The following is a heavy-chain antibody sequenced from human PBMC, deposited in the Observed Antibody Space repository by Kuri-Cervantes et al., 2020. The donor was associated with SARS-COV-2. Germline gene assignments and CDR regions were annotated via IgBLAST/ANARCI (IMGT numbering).Heavy chain of an antibody. J-gene: IGHJ4*02. CDR3: VRDYRSGGSCYGFDS. V-gene: IGHV3-33*01. D-gene: IGHD2-15*01. Sequence: LALTCAASGFTFRHYGMHWARQTPTRGWEWVAIIWYDGTYKYYADSVGGRFSISRHNSKNSLYLQMNNLRAAATALYDCVRDYRSGGSCYGFDSWGQGTLVTVSS. CDR1: GFTFRHYG. CDR2: IWYDGTYK.